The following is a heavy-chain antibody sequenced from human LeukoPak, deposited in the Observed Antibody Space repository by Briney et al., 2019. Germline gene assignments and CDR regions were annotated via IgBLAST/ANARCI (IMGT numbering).Heavy chain of an antibody. CDR2: IYHSGST. J-gene: IGHJ2*01. CDR1: GGSIGGGGYS. Sequence: SETLSLTCALSGGSIGGGGYSWSWIRQPPGKGLEWIGYIYHSGSTYYNPSLKSRVTISVDRSKNQFSLKLSSVTAADTAVYYCARGKDGYQYWYFDLWGRGTLVTVSS. CDR3: ARGKDGYQYWYFDL. V-gene: IGHV4-30-2*01. D-gene: IGHD5-24*01.